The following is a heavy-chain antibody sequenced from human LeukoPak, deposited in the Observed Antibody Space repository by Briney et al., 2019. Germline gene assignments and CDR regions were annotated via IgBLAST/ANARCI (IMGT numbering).Heavy chain of an antibody. CDR1: GYSISSGYY. J-gene: IGHJ1*01. V-gene: IGHV4-38-2*02. CDR2: IYHSGST. D-gene: IGHD3-3*01. CDR3: ASSLWDFWSGYSFQH. Sequence: SETLSLTCTVSGYSISSGYYWGWIRQPPGKGLEWLGSIYHSGSTYYNPSLKSRVTISVDTSKNQFSLKLSSVTAADTAVYYCASSLWDFWSGYSFQHWGQGTLVTVSS.